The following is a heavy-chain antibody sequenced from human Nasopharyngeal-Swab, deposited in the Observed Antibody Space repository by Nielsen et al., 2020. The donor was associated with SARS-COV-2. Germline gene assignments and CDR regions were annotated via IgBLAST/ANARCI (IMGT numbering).Heavy chain of an antibody. CDR2: INAGNGNT. D-gene: IGHD6-19*01. CDR1: GYTFISYA. Sequence: ASVKVSCKASGYTFISYAMHWVRQAPGQRLEWMGWINAGNGNTKYSQKFQGRVTITRDTSASTAYMELSSLRSEDTAVYYCARDGSGIAVAGTRFDPWGQGTLVTVSS. J-gene: IGHJ5*02. CDR3: ARDGSGIAVAGTRFDP. V-gene: IGHV1-3*01.